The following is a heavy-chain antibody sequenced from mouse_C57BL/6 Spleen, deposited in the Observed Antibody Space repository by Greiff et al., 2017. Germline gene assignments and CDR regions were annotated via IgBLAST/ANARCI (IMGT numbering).Heavy chain of an antibody. J-gene: IGHJ1*03. CDR1: GYAFSSSW. CDR3: RYDCDGADWYFDV. D-gene: IGHD2-4*01. Sequence: VQLQQSGPELVKPGASVKISCKASGYAFSSSWMNWVKQRPGKGLEWIGRIYPGDGDTNYNGKFKGKATLTADKSSSTAYMQLSSLTSEDSAVYFCRYDCDGADWYFDVWGTGTTVTVSS. V-gene: IGHV1-82*01. CDR2: IYPGDGDT.